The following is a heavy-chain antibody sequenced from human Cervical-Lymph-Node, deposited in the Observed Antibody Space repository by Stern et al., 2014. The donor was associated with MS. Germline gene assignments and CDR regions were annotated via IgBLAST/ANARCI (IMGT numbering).Heavy chain of an antibody. CDR1: GYSFTDYY. CDR2: INPSIGVT. V-gene: IGHV1-2*02. CDR3: QAFPAY. Sequence: QVQLGQSWAEVKKPGASVKVSCRSSGYSFTDYYFHWVRQAPGQGLEWMGCINPSIGVTHYAQQFQGRVTMTRGSSMNTAYMEMSRLRSDGTAVYYCQAFPAYWGQGTLITVSS. J-gene: IGHJ4*02.